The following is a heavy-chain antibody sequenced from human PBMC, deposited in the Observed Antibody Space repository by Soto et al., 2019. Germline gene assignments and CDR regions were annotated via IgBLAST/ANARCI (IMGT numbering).Heavy chain of an antibody. CDR1: GFTFSGHT. Sequence: EVQLLESGGGLVQPGGTLRLSCAASGFTFSGHTMSWVRQGPGKGLEWVSGVMGGGGGTYYADSVKGRFTISRDNSKNTLYLQMDTLRAEDTAVYYCAKGEGYCGTSGCFGYFAYWGQGTLVIVSS. V-gene: IGHV3-23*01. D-gene: IGHD2-2*01. CDR3: AKGEGYCGTSGCFGYFAY. J-gene: IGHJ4*02. CDR2: VMGGGGGT.